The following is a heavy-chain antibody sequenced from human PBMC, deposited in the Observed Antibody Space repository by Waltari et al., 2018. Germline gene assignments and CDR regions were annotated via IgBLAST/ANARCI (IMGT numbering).Heavy chain of an antibody. CDR2: IYYSGST. CDR1: GGSISSSSYY. D-gene: IGHD5-12*01. CDR3: ARGVIPADIVATIWVGILDGMDV. Sequence: QLQLQESGPGLVKPSETLSLTCTVSGGSISSSSYYWGWLRQPPGKGLEWIGSIYYSGSTYYNPSLKSRVTISVDTSKNQFSLKLSSVTAADTAVYYCARGVIPADIVATIWVGILDGMDVWGQGTTVTVSS. V-gene: IGHV4-39*01. J-gene: IGHJ6*02.